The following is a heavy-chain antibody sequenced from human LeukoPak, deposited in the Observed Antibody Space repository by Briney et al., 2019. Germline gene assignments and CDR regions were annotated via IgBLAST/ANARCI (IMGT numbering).Heavy chain of an antibody. CDR2: IYPGDSVT. CDR3: ARQDGGGLYYFDY. CDR1: GYSFTSNW. D-gene: IGHD5-12*01. V-gene: IGHV5-51*01. Sequence: GESLKISCKGSGYSFTSNWIGWVRQMPGKGPEWMGIIYPGDSVTRYSPSFQGQVTISADKSITTAYLQWSSLKASDTAIYYCARQDGGGLYYFDYWGQGTLVTVSS. J-gene: IGHJ4*02.